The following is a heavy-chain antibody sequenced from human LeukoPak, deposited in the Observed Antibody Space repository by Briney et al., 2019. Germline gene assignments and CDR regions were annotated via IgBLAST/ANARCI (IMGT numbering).Heavy chain of an antibody. V-gene: IGHV4-34*01. D-gene: IGHD2-15*01. J-gene: IGHJ5*02. CDR2: INHSGST. Sequence: SETLSLTCAVYGGSFSGYYWSWIRQPPGKGLEWIGEINHSGSTNYNPSLKSRVTISVDTSENQFSLKLSSVTAADTAVYYCACVVVVAATPENWFDPWGQGTLVTVSS. CDR1: GGSFSGYY. CDR3: ACVVVVAATPENWFDP.